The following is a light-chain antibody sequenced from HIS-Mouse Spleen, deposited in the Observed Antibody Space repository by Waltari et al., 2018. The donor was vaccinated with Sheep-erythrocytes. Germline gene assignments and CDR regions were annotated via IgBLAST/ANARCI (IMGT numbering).Light chain of an antibody. CDR2: EDS. CDR3: YSTDSSGNHSNWV. J-gene: IGLJ3*02. Sequence: SYELTQPPSVSVSPGQTARITCSGDALPKKYAYWYQQKSGQAPVLGIYEDSKRPSGIPERFYGSSSGTMATLTISGAQVEDEADYYCYSTDSSGNHSNWVFGGGTKLTVL. V-gene: IGLV3-10*01. CDR1: ALPKKY.